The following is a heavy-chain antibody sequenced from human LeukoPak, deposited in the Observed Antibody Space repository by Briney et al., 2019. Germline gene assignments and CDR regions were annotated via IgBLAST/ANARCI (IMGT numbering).Heavy chain of an antibody. CDR1: GFSSSSYE. J-gene: IGHJ6*03. CDR2: ISSSGSTI. V-gene: IGHV3-48*03. D-gene: IGHD1-7*01. Sequence: HSGGSLRLXCAASGFSSSSYEMNWVRLAPGKGLESVSHISSSGSTIWYADSVKGRFTISRDNAKNSLYLQMNSLRAEDTAVYYCARVELAPYYYYMDVWGKGTTVTVSS. CDR3: ARVELAPYYYYMDV.